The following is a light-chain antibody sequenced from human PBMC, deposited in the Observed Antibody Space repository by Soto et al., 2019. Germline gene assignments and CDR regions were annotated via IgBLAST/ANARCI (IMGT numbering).Light chain of an antibody. CDR1: SSDVGSYNL. Sequence: QSALPQPASGSGSPGQSITISCTGTSSDVGSYNLVSWYQQHPGKAPKLMIYEGSKRPSGVSNRFSGSKSGNTASLTVSGLQDEDEADYYCCSYAGTSTSVVFGGGTKLTVL. J-gene: IGLJ2*01. V-gene: IGLV2-23*01. CDR3: CSYAGTSTSVV. CDR2: EGS.